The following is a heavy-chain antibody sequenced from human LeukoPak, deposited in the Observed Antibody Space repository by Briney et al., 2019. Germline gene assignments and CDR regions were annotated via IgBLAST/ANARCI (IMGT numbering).Heavy chain of an antibody. D-gene: IGHD6-19*01. CDR1: GYTFTSYY. J-gene: IGHJ4*02. Sequence: GASVKVSCKASGYTFTSYYMHWVGQAPGQGLEWMGIINPSGGSTSYAQKFQGRVTMTRDTSTSTVYMELSSLRSEDTAVYYCARTRSGWNYFDYWGQGTLVTVSS. CDR2: INPSGGST. CDR3: ARTRSGWNYFDY. V-gene: IGHV1-46*01.